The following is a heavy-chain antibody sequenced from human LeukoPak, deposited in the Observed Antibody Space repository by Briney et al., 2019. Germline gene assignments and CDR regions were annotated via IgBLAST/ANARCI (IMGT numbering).Heavy chain of an antibody. V-gene: IGHV1-18*01. CDR2: MSAYNGNA. J-gene: IGHJ4*02. CDR1: GYTFTSYG. D-gene: IGHD3-10*01. CDR3: ARGTELWFGELRGDSFCEFDY. Sequence: GASVKVSCKASGYTFTSYGISWVRQAPGQGLEWMGWMSAYNGNANYAQKLQGRVTVTTDTSTSTAYMELRSLRSDDTAVYYCARGTELWFGELRGDSFCEFDYWGQGTLVTVSS.